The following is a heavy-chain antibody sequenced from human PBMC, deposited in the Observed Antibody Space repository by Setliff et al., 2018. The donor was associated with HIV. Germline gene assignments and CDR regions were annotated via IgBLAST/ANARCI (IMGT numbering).Heavy chain of an antibody. CDR2: ISGSGGST. CDR1: GFTFITYA. V-gene: IGHV3-23*01. D-gene: IGHD5-18*01. J-gene: IGHJ5*02. Sequence: GGSLRLSCVASGFTFITYAMSWVRQAPGKGLEWVSSISGSGGSTYYADSVKGRFTISRDNSKNTVFLQMNSLRGEDTAVYYCAALKGYSYGRGCFDPWGQGTLVTVSS. CDR3: AALKGYSYGRGCFDP.